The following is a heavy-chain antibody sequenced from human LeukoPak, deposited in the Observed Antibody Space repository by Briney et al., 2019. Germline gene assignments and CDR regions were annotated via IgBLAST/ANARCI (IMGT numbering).Heavy chain of an antibody. Sequence: SETLSLTCAVYGGSCSGYYWSWIRQPPGKGLEWIGEINHSGSTNYNPSLKSRVTISVDTSKNQFSLKLSSVTAADTAVYFCARHRIAVAGTGFDYWGQGTLVTVSS. J-gene: IGHJ4*02. CDR2: INHSGST. D-gene: IGHD6-19*01. CDR3: ARHRIAVAGTGFDY. CDR1: GGSCSGYY. V-gene: IGHV4-34*01.